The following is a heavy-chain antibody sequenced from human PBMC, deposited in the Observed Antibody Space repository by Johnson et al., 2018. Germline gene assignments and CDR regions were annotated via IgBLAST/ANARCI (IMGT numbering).Heavy chain of an antibody. Sequence: QVQLVQSGAEVKKPGSSVKVSCKASGGTFSSYAISWVRQAPGQGLEWMGGIIPIFGTANYAQKFQGRVTITADESTSTAYMELSSLRSEDTAVYYCARVVGSYSYYVDYYYGMDVWGQGTTVTVSS. V-gene: IGHV1-69*12. CDR2: IIPIFGTA. D-gene: IGHD4-11*01. CDR3: ARVVGSYSYYVDYYYGMDV. CDR1: GGTFSSYA. J-gene: IGHJ6*02.